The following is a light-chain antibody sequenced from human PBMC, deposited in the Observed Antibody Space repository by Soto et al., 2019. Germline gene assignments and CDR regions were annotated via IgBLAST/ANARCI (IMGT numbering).Light chain of an antibody. Sequence: DIVMTQSPDSLAVSLGEGATINCRSSQSVFYTSNNKNYLAWYQQRPGQPPKLLLYWASNRESGVPDRFSGSGSGTDFTLTISSLQPEDVEVYFCQQYYSTPLPFGGGTKVEIK. J-gene: IGKJ4*01. V-gene: IGKV4-1*01. CDR3: QQYYSTPLP. CDR2: WAS. CDR1: QSVFYTSNNKNY.